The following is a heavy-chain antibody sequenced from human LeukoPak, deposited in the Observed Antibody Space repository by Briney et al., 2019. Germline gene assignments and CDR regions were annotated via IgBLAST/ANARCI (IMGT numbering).Heavy chain of an antibody. V-gene: IGHV3-7*01. CDR3: ARDAPPYCSGGSCYSRY. CDR2: IKQDGSEK. J-gene: IGHJ4*02. CDR1: RFTFSSYW. Sequence: GGSLRFSCAASRFTFSSYWMSWVRQAPGKGLEWVANIKQDGSEKYYVDFVKGRFTISRDNAKNSLYLQMNRLRAEDTAVYYCARDAPPYCSGGSCYSRYWGQGALVTVSS. D-gene: IGHD2-15*01.